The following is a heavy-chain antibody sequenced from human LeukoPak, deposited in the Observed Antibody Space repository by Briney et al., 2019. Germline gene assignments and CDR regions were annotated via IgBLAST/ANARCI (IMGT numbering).Heavy chain of an antibody. CDR2: IRYDGSNK. Sequence: PGGSLRLSCAASGFIFSNYAMHWVRQPPGKGLEWVAFIRYDGSNKYYADSVKGRFTISRDNSKNTLYLQMNSLRAEDTAVYYCAKESSGVVGATSFDYWGQGTLVTVSS. D-gene: IGHD1-26*01. V-gene: IGHV3-30*02. J-gene: IGHJ4*02. CDR3: AKESSGVVGATSFDY. CDR1: GFIFSNYA.